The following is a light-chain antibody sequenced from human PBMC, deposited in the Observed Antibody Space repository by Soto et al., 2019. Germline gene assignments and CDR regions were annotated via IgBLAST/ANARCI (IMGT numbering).Light chain of an antibody. CDR2: EVS. J-gene: IGLJ1*01. V-gene: IGLV2-8*01. CDR1: SSDVGYYNY. CDR3: SSYADSKSYV. Sequence: QSALTQPPSASGSPGQSVTISFTGTSSDVGYYNYISWYQKHPGKAPKLIIYEVSKRPSGVPDRFSGSKSGNTASLTVSGLQADDEADYYCSSYADSKSYVFGTGTKLTVL.